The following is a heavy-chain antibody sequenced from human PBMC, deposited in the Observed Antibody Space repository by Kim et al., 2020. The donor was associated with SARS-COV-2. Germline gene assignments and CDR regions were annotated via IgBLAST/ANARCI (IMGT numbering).Heavy chain of an antibody. CDR3: ARGPPDYLFDY. Sequence: GYAQKFPGRVTMTRHTSISTAYMELSSLRSEDTAVYYCARGPPDYLFDYWGQGTLVTVSS. V-gene: IGHV1-8*01. J-gene: IGHJ4*02. D-gene: IGHD5-12*01.